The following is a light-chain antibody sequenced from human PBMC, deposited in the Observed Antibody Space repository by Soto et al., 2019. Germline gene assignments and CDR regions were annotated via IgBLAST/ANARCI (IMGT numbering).Light chain of an antibody. CDR1: SSDVGSYNR. V-gene: IGLV2-18*02. Sequence: LAQPPSVSGSPGQSVTISCTGTSSDVGSYNRVSWYQQPPGTAPKLMIYEVSNRPSGVPDRFSGSKSGNTASLTISGLQAEDEADYYCSSYTSSSTYVFGTGTKVTVL. CDR3: SSYTSSSTYV. J-gene: IGLJ1*01. CDR2: EVS.